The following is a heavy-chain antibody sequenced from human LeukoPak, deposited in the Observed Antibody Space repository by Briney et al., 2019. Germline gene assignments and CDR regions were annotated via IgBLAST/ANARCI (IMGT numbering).Heavy chain of an antibody. V-gene: IGHV1-3*01. D-gene: IGHD4-17*01. CDR1: GYTFTSYA. CDR3: ARSAYGDYFYYYYGMDV. J-gene: IGHJ6*02. Sequence: ASVKVSCKASGYTFTSYAMHWVRQAPGQRLEWMGWINAGNGNTKYSQKFQGRVTITRDTSASTAYMELSSLRFEDTAVYYCARSAYGDYFYYYYGMDVWGQGTTVTVSS. CDR2: INAGNGNT.